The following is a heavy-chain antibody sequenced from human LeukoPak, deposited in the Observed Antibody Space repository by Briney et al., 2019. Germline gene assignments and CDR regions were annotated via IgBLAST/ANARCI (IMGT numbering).Heavy chain of an antibody. CDR1: GYTFTGYY. D-gene: IGHD1-26*01. CDR2: INPNSGGT. J-gene: IGHJ6*03. V-gene: IGHV1-2*02. CDR3: AREGGGVYSGSYYDYYYYMDV. Sequence: ASVKVSCKASGYTFTGYYMHWVRQAPGQGLEWMGWINPNSGGTNYAQKFQGRVTMTTDTSTSTAYMELRSLRSDDTAVYYCAREGGGVYSGSYYDYYYYMDVWGKGTTVTVSS.